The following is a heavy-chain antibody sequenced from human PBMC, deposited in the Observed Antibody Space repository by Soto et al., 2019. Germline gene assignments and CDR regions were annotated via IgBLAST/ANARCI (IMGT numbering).Heavy chain of an antibody. Sequence: SETLSPTYTVSDGSISSVDYYWSLIRQPPAKGLEWIGYIYYSGSTYYNPSLKSRVTISVETSKNQFSLKLSSVTGADTGVYYCASLHYVWGSYRPYFDYWGQGTLVTVSS. CDR1: DGSISSVDYY. CDR3: ASLHYVWGSYRPYFDY. D-gene: IGHD3-16*02. CDR2: IYYSGST. V-gene: IGHV4-30-4*02. J-gene: IGHJ4*02.